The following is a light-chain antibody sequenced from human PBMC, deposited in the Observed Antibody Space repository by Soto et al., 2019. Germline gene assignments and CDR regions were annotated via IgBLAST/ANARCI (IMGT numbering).Light chain of an antibody. J-gene: IGKJ5*01. CDR3: QQYGSSPPIT. CDR1: QSVSSN. Sequence: EIVMTQCPATLSVSPGGGATLCCWASQSVSSNLAWYKQKPGQYPRPLIYDASKRATGIPARFSGSGSGTDLTLTISRLEPEDFAVYYCQQYGSSPPITFGQGTRLE. CDR2: DAS. V-gene: IGKV3-20*01.